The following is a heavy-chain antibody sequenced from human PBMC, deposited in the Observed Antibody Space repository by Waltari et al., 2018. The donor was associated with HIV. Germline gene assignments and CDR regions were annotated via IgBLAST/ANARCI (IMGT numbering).Heavy chain of an antibody. CDR1: GGSIGSSDW. D-gene: IGHD4-17*01. J-gene: IGHJ6*02. Sequence: QVQLQQSGPGLVKPSGTLSLTCAVSGGSIGSSDWWNWVRQSPEKGLEWIGEIFHSGTTNYNPSLKSRATISVDKSKNQFSLKLTSMTAADTAVYFCARSTVGKPRYYYSGMDVWGQGTTVTVSS. CDR2: IFHSGTT. V-gene: IGHV4-4*02. CDR3: ARSTVGKPRYYYSGMDV.